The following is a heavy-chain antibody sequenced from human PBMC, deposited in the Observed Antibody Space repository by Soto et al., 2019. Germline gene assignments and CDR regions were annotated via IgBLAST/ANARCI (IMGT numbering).Heavy chain of an antibody. D-gene: IGHD3-3*01. Sequence: QVQLVESGGGVVQPGRSLRLSCAASGFTFKNNGMHWVRQAPGKGLEWVAIISYHGNNQFYADSVKGRFTISRDNSNKTLYLEMNSLRPEDTAVYYCAKDLALGFWSGNYYFDHWGQGTLVTVSS. CDR3: AKDLALGFWSGNYYFDH. CDR1: GFTFKNNG. CDR2: ISYHGNNQ. V-gene: IGHV3-30*18. J-gene: IGHJ4*02.